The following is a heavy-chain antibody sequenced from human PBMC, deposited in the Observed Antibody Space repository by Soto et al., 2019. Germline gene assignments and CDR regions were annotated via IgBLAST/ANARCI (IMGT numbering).Heavy chain of an antibody. Sequence: KSGPTLVNPTETLTLTCTVSXFSLTTGKMGVSWIRQPPGKALEWLAHIFSDNERSYSTSLQGRLTISKDTSGSQVVLSMTNVDPVDTATYYCARMNVDSXXXXXAMDVXXXGTTVXXSS. V-gene: IGHV2-26*01. CDR1: XFSLTTGKMG. CDR3: ARMNVDSXXXXXAMDV. D-gene: IGHD4-17*01. CDR2: IFSDNER. J-gene: IGHJ6*01.